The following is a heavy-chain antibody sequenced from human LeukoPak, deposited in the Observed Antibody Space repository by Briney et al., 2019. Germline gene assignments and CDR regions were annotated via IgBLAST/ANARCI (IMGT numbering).Heavy chain of an antibody. J-gene: IGHJ2*01. CDR1: GGSISSGSYY. CDR2: IYTSGST. D-gene: IGHD2-21*01. V-gene: IGHV4-61*02. Sequence: SETLSLTCTVSGGSISSGSYYWSWIRQPAGKGLEWIGRIYTSGSTNYNPSLKSRVTISVDTSKNQFSLKLSSVTAADTAVYYCARDLWPAWYFDLWGRGTLVTVSS. CDR3: ARDLWPAWYFDL.